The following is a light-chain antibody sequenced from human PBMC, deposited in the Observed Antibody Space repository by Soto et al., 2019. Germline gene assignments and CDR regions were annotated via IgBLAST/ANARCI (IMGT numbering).Light chain of an antibody. J-gene: IGLJ2*01. CDR3: QTYDITTVI. CDR1: SGSIGSNY. Sequence: NFMLTQPHSVSESPGKTVTISCTRSSGSIGSNYVQWYQQRPGSAPTTVIYENNQTPSGVPDRFSGSTDGSSNSASLTISGLQTEDEADYYCQTYDITTVIFGGGTKLTVL. CDR2: ENN. V-gene: IGLV6-57*04.